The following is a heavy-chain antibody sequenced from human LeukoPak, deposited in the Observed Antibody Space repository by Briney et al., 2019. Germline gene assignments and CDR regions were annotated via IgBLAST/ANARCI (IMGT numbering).Heavy chain of an antibody. CDR1: GGSISSSSYY. J-gene: IGHJ3*02. CDR3: ARGLPADTMTDAFDI. Sequence: SETLSLTCTVSGGSISSSSYYWGWIRQPPGKGLEWIGSIYYSGSTYYNPPLKSRVTISVDTSKNQFSLKLSSVTAADTAVYYCARGLPADTMTDAFDIWGQGTMVTVSS. V-gene: IGHV4-39*07. CDR2: IYYSGST. D-gene: IGHD3-22*01.